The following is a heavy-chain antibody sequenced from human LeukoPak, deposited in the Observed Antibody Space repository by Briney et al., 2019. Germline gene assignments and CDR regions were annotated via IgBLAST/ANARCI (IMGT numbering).Heavy chain of an antibody. CDR3: ARVWFGGPYYFDY. J-gene: IGHJ4*02. CDR1: GYTFTSYY. CDR2: IIPIFGTA. Sequence: ASVKVSCKASGYTFTSYYMHWVRQAPGQGLEWMGGIIPIFGTANYAQKFQGRVTITTDESTSTAYMELRSLRSDDTAVYYCARVWFGGPYYFDYWGQGTLVTVSS. D-gene: IGHD3-10*01. V-gene: IGHV1-69*05.